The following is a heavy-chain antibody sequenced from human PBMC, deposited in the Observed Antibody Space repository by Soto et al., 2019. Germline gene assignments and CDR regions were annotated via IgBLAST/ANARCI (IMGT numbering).Heavy chain of an antibody. V-gene: IGHV3-33*03. CDR1: GFTFSHYD. J-gene: IGHJ4*02. CDR3: ASGTDQVYRYKSAPAPFDY. Sequence: QPGGSLRLSCAASGFTFSHYDMHWVRQAPGKGLEWVAVIWYDESNKDYADSVKGRFTISRDNSKNTLYLQMNSLRAEDTAVYYCASGTDQVYRYKSAPAPFDYWGQGNLVTVSS. CDR2: IWYDESNK. D-gene: IGHD1-1*01.